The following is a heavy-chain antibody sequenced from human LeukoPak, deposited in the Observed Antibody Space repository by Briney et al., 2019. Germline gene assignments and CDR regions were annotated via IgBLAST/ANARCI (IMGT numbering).Heavy chain of an antibody. V-gene: IGHV3-21*01. CDR2: ISSSSSCI. Sequence: GGPLRLSCAASGFTFSSYSMNWVPQAPGKGVEWVSYISSSSSCIYYADSVKGRFTISRDNAKNSLYLQMNSLRAEDTAVYYFAREFTTGPYWGQGTLVTVSS. J-gene: IGHJ4*02. CDR1: GFTFSSYS. CDR3: AREFTTGPY. D-gene: IGHD1-1*01.